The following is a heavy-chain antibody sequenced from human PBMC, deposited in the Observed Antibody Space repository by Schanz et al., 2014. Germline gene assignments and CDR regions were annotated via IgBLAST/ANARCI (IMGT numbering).Heavy chain of an antibody. J-gene: IGHJ6*02. CDR2: ISASGGST. Sequence: EGQLLESGGGLIQPGGSLRLSCAASGFTFSSYAMSWVRQAPGKGLEWVSTISASGGSTYYADSVKGRFTISRDNSENTLYLQMNSLSADDTAVCYCAKGMGYCSGGACCDYYYYGLDVWGQGTTVTVSS. V-gene: IGHV3-23*01. D-gene: IGHD2-15*01. CDR1: GFTFSSYA. CDR3: AKGMGYCSGGACCDYYYYGLDV.